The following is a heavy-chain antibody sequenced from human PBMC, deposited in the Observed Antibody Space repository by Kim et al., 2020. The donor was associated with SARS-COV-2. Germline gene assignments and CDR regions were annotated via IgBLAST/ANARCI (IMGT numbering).Heavy chain of an antibody. D-gene: IGHD4-4*01. J-gene: IGHJ3*02. CDR3: ARDQVTADAFDI. Sequence: DYAVSIKSRITITPAPSKNQFSLQLNSVTPADTAVYYCARDQVTADAFDIWGQGTMVTVSS. V-gene: IGHV6-1*01.